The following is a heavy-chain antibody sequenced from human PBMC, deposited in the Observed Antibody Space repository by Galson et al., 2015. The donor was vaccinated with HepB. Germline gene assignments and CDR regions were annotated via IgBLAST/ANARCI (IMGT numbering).Heavy chain of an antibody. V-gene: IGHV3-21*01. CDR3: ARDWGAYCGGGCFIGN. J-gene: IGHJ4*02. CDR1: GFNFNSYN. D-gene: IGHD2-21*02. Sequence: SLRLSCAASGFNFNSYNMYWVRQAPGKGLEWVSFISFSSNNIYYADSVKGRFTISRDNAKNSLYLQMNGLRVDDTAVYYCARDWGAYCGGGCFIGNWGQGTLVTVSS. CDR2: ISFSSNNI.